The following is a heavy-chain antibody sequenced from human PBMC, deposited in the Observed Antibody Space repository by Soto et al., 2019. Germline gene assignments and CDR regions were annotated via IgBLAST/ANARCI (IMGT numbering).Heavy chain of an antibody. V-gene: IGHV4-30-2*01. CDR1: GGSISSGGYS. CDR2: IYHSGST. Sequence: SETLSLTCAVSGGSISSGGYSWSWIRQPPGKGLEWIGYIYHSGSTYYNPSLKSRVTISVDRSKNQFSLKLSSVTAADTAVYYCARVAGAADFDYWGQGTLVTAPQ. D-gene: IGHD1-26*01. J-gene: IGHJ4*02. CDR3: ARVAGAADFDY.